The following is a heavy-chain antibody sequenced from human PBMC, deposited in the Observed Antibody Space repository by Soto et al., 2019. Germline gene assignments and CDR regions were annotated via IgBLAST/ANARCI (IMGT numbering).Heavy chain of an antibody. CDR1: GYTFTDYG. V-gene: IGHV1-18*01. Sequence: GASVKVSCKASGYTFTDYGISWVRQAPGQGLEWMGWISAYNGNTKYSPKLQDRVTMSTDTSTSTAYMEMRSLRSEDTAVYYCAIRSRGYCSGGSCYHRWFDPWGQGTLVTVSS. CDR3: AIRSRGYCSGGSCYHRWFDP. J-gene: IGHJ5*02. D-gene: IGHD2-15*01. CDR2: ISAYNGNT.